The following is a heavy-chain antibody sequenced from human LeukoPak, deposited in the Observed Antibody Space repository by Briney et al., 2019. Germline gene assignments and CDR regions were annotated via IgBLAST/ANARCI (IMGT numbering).Heavy chain of an antibody. J-gene: IGHJ4*02. CDR1: GGFISSSSYY. D-gene: IGHD2-21*01. Sequence: SETLSLTCTVSGGFISSSSYYWDWIRQPPGKGLEWIGSIYYSGSTNYNPSLKSRVAISVDTSKNQFSLKLSSVTAADTAVYYCAREGIPDDYWGQGTLVTVSS. CDR2: IYYSGST. CDR3: AREGIPDDY. V-gene: IGHV4-39*07.